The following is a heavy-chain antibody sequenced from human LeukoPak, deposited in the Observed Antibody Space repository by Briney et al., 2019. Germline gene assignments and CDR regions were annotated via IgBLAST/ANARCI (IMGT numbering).Heavy chain of an antibody. D-gene: IGHD3-10*01. V-gene: IGHV3-64*04. CDR2: ISDSGGST. J-gene: IGHJ3*02. CDR1: GFPFSSYA. Sequence: GGSLRLSCSASGFPFSSYAMHWVRQAPGKGLEYVSAISDSGGSTYYADSVKGRFTISRDNSKNTLYVQMNSLRAEDTAVYYCAKDLYGGSENYYLLDMWGQGTMVTVSS. CDR3: AKDLYGGSENYYLLDM.